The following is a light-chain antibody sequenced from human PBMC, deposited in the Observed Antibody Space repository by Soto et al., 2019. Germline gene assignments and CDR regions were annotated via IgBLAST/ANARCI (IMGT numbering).Light chain of an antibody. J-gene: IGLJ1*01. CDR1: SSSIGSNT. Sequence: QSVLTQPPSASGTPGQRVTISCSGSSSSIGSNTVNWYQQLPGTAPKLLIHSNNQRPSGVPDRFSGSKSGTSASLAISGRQSADEADYYCESWGESLNALYVFGTGTKLAVL. V-gene: IGLV1-44*01. CDR2: SNN. CDR3: ESWGESLNALYV.